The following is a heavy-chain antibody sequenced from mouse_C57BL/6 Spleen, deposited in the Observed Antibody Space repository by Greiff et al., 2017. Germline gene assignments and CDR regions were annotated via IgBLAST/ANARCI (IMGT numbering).Heavy chain of an antibody. CDR2: ILPGSGST. V-gene: IGHV1-9*01. CDR1: GYTFTGYW. J-gene: IGHJ4*01. CDR3: ALITTVVARAMDY. Sequence: VQLQESGAELMKPGASVKLSCKATGYTFTGYWIEWVKQRPGHGLEWIGEILPGSGSTNYNEKFKGKATFTADTYSNTAYMQLSSLTTEDSAIYYCALITTVVARAMDYWGQGTSVTVSS. D-gene: IGHD1-1*01.